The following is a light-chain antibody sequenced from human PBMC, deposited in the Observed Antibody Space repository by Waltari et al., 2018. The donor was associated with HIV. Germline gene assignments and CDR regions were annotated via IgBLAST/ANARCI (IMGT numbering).Light chain of an antibody. CDR2: GAS. V-gene: IGKV3-15*01. J-gene: IGKJ2*01. CDR3: QQYNNWPRT. CDR1: QSISGN. Sequence: IVMTQSPVTLSVSPGERATLSCRASQSISGNLAWYQQKPGQAPRLLIYGASTRATGIPARFSGSGSGTEFTLTISSLQSEDFAVYYCQQYNNWPRTFGQGTKLEIK.